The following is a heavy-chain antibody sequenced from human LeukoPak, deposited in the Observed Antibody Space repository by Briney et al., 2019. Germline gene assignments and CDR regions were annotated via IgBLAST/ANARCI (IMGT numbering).Heavy chain of an antibody. J-gene: IGHJ1*01. D-gene: IGHD1-1*01. CDR2: ISSSSSTI. Sequence: GGSLRLSCAASGFTFSSYSMNWVRQAPGKGLEWVSYISSSSSTIYYADSVKGRFAISRDNAKNSLYLQMNSLRAEDTAVYYCASTKLGQGYFQHWGQGTLVTVSS. CDR3: ASTKLGQGYFQH. V-gene: IGHV3-48*04. CDR1: GFTFSSYS.